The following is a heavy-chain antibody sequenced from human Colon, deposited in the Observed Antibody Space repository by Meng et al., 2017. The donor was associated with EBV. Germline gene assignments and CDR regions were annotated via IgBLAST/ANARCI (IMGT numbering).Heavy chain of an antibody. Sequence: VHRQAWGEGLFKPSHTLSLTCAVFGGAFSGTYWPWIRRPPGKVLEWIGEINHSGSTNYNPSLKSRVTISVDTSKNQFSLKLSSVTAADTAVYYCARGLAWFRELLSINWFDPWGQGTLVTVSS. CDR3: ARGLAWFRELLSINWFDP. D-gene: IGHD3-10*01. J-gene: IGHJ5*02. CDR2: INHSGST. V-gene: IGHV4-34*02. CDR1: GGAFSGTY.